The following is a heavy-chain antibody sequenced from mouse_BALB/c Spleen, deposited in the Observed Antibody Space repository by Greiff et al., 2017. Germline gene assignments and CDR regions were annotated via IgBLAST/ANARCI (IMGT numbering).Heavy chain of an antibody. CDR1: GFTFSNYW. Sequence: EVKLEESGGGLVQPGGSMKLSCVASGFTFSNYWMNWVRQSPEKGLEWVAEIRLKSNNYATHYAESVKGRFTISRDDSKSSVYLQMNNLRAEDTGIYYCTRTSNSYYFDYWGQGTTLTVSS. CDR3: TRTSNSYYFDY. CDR2: IRLKSNNYAT. J-gene: IGHJ2*01. D-gene: IGHD4-1*01. V-gene: IGHV6-6*02.